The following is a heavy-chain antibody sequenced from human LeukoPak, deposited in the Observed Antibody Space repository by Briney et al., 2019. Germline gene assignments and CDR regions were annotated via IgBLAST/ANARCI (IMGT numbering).Heavy chain of an antibody. CDR3: ARDPPLGSCSTISCPHLDY. D-gene: IGHD2-2*01. J-gene: IGHJ4*02. CDR1: GFTFSSYS. CDR2: ISSSSSYI. Sequence: IPGGSLRLSCAASGFTFSSYSMNWVRQAPGKGLEWVSSISSSSSYIYYADSVKGRFTISRDNAKNSLYLQMNSLRAEDTAVYYCARDPPLGSCSTISCPHLDYWGQGTLVTVSS. V-gene: IGHV3-21*01.